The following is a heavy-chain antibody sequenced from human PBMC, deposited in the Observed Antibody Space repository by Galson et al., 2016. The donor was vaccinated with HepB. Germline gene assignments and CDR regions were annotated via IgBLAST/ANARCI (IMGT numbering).Heavy chain of an antibody. CDR3: AKAWSWYDRDITFSDY. J-gene: IGHJ4*02. V-gene: IGHV3-23*01. CDR1: GFIFSNYA. D-gene: IGHD1-20*01. Sequence: SLRLSCAASGFIFSNYAMTWVRQAPGKGLEWVSTVTGNGGTTYYADSVKGRFTISRDNSKNTVYLQMNSLRGEDTALYFCAKAWSWYDRDITFSDYWGQGTLVTVSS. CDR2: VTGNGGTT.